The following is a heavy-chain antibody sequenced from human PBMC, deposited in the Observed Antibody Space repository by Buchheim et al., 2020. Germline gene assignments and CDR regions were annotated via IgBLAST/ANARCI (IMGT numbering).Heavy chain of an antibody. D-gene: IGHD1-7*01. Sequence: QVQLQESGPGLVKPSQTLSLTCTVSGGSISSGVYYWSWIRHHPGTGLEWIGYIYYSGNSHYNPSLKSRVTISVATSKNQLSLRLSSVTAADTAVYYCARDQAGSGTKGGFDYWGQGTL. CDR1: GGSISSGVYY. CDR3: ARDQAGSGTKGGFDY. CDR2: IYYSGNS. V-gene: IGHV4-31*03. J-gene: IGHJ4*02.